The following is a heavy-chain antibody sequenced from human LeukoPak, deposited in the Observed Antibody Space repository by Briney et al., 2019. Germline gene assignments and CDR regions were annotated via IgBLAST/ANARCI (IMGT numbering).Heavy chain of an antibody. CDR2: INHSGST. CDR3: ARTPPDEVGVPAAIYYYYYGMDV. CDR1: GGSFSGYY. J-gene: IGHJ6*02. V-gene: IGHV4-34*01. D-gene: IGHD2-2*01. Sequence: SETLSLTCAVYGGSFSGYYWSWIRQPPGQGLEWIGEINHSGSTNYNPSLKSRVTISVGTSKNQFSLKLSSVTAADTAVYYCARTPPDEVGVPAAIYYYYYGMDVWGQGTTVTVSS.